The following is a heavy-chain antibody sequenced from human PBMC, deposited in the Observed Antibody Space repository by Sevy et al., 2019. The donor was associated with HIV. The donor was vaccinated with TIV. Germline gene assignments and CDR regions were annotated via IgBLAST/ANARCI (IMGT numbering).Heavy chain of an antibody. Sequence: GGSLRLSCVASGFSLNSYWMLWVRQAPGKGLEWVAVISHDERTKYYADSVKGRFTISRDNSKNTLYLQMDSLRPEDTTIYYCARDPGNSGNYWGQGTLVTVSS. CDR1: GFSLNSYW. CDR2: ISHDERTK. J-gene: IGHJ4*02. V-gene: IGHV3-30*19. D-gene: IGHD1-1*01. CDR3: ARDPGNSGNY.